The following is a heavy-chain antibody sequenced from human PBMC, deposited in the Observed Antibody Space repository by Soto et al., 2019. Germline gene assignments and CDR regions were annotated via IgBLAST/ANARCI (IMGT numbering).Heavy chain of an antibody. Sequence: QVQLVQSGAEVKKPGASVKVSCKASGYTFTSYAMHWVRQAPGQRLEWMGWINAGNGNTKYSQKFQGRVTITRDTSASTADMELSSLRSEDTAVYYCARDTSLCSGGSCYQTRFDYWGQGTLVTVSS. V-gene: IGHV1-3*01. D-gene: IGHD2-15*01. CDR2: INAGNGNT. CDR3: ARDTSLCSGGSCYQTRFDY. J-gene: IGHJ4*02. CDR1: GYTFTSYA.